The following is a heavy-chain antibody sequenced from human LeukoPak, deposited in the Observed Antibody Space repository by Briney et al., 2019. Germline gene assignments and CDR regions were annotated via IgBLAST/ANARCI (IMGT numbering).Heavy chain of an antibody. CDR2: ISSSGSTI. Sequence: VGSLRLSCAASGFTFSRYEMNWVRQAPGKRLDWVAYISSSGSTIYYADSVKGRFTISRDNAKNSLYLQMNSLRAEDTAVYYCAELGITMIGGVWGKGTTVTISS. V-gene: IGHV3-48*03. J-gene: IGHJ6*04. CDR1: GFTFSRYE. D-gene: IGHD3-10*02. CDR3: AELGITMIGGV.